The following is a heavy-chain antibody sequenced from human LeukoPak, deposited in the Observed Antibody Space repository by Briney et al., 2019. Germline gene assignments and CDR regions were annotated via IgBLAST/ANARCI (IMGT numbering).Heavy chain of an antibody. D-gene: IGHD6-19*01. Sequence: PGGSLRLSCAASGFTFDDYAMHWVRQAPGKGLEWVSGISWNSGSIGYADSVKGRFTISRDNAKNSLYLQMNSLRAEDMALYYCAKSKSAVAGYYYFDYWGQGTLVTVSS. V-gene: IGHV3-9*03. CDR1: GFTFDDYA. J-gene: IGHJ4*02. CDR3: AKSKSAVAGYYYFDY. CDR2: ISWNSGSI.